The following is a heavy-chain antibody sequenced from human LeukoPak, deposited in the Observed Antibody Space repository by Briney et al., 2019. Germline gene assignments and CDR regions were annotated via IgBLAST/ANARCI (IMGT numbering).Heavy chain of an antibody. CDR1: GFIVSANY. CDR3: ARGRGLDV. V-gene: IGHV3-53*01. CDR2: FYSGGAT. J-gene: IGHJ6*02. Sequence: PRGSLRLSCAASGFIVSANYMSWVRRTPGKGLEWVSIFYSGGATFYVDSVKGRFTISRDNSKNMLYLQMNSLRAEDTAVYYCARGRGLDVWGQGTTVTVSS. D-gene: IGHD2-15*01.